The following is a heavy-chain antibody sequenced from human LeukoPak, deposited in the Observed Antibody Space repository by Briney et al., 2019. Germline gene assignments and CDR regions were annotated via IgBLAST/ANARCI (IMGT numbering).Heavy chain of an antibody. CDR2: IEKNENFHAT. Sequence: GPLRLSCAPSVFTLRGCTTHCVRQSSGKGLEWVVRIEKNENFHATTSDASVTGRFTISRGDSKNTAYLQVNCRKPGDTAWYYWPRHSGAYNWFDPWGQGTLVTVSS. J-gene: IGHJ5*02. CDR3: PRHSGAYNWFDP. CDR1: VFTLRGCT. D-gene: IGHD1-26*01. V-gene: IGHV3-73*01.